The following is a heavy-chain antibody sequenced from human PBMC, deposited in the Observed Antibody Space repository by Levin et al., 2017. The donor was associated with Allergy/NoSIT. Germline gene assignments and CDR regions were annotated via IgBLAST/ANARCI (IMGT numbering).Heavy chain of an antibody. V-gene: IGHV4-4*07. CDR2: IYTSGST. J-gene: IGHJ6*02. CDR3: ARDPTPTYYDFWSGYYGYYYYGMDV. D-gene: IGHD3-3*01. Sequence: GSLRLSCTVSGGSISSYYWSWIRQPAGKGLEWIGRIYTSGSTNYNPSLKSRVTMSVDTSKNQFSLKLSSVTAADTAVYYCARDPTPTYYDFWSGYYGYYYYGMDVWGQGTTVTVSS. CDR1: GGSISSYY.